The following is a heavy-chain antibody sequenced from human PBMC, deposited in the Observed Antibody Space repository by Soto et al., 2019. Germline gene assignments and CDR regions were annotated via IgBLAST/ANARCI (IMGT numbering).Heavy chain of an antibody. Sequence: QVQLQQWGAGLLKPSETLSLTCAVYGGSFSGYYWSWIRQPPGKGLEWIGEINHSGNTNYNPSLGSRVPIAGGASKNQRCLNLSSVTAADTAVYYCARHNYDWSGVYYYYDGMDVWGQGTTVTVSS. J-gene: IGHJ6*02. CDR2: INHSGNT. CDR1: GGSFSGYY. CDR3: ARHNYDWSGVYYYYDGMDV. V-gene: IGHV4-34*01. D-gene: IGHD3-22*01.